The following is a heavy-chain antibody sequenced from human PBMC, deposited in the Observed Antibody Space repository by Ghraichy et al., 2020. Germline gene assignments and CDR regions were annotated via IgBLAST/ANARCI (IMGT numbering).Heavy chain of an antibody. CDR3: ARSIAVAGTGGRAFDI. Sequence: GGSLRLSCAASGFTFSSYAMHWVRQAPGKGLEWVAVISYDGSNKYYADSVKGRFTISRDNSKNTLYLQMNSLRAEDTAVYYCARSIAVAGTGGRAFDIWGQGQWSPSLQ. V-gene: IGHV3-30*04. J-gene: IGHJ3*02. CDR1: GFTFSSYA. D-gene: IGHD6-19*01. CDR2: ISYDGSNK.